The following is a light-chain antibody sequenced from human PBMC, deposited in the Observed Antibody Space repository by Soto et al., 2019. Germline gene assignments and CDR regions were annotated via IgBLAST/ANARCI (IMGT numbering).Light chain of an antibody. CDR3: QQYYNWPPWT. J-gene: IGKJ1*01. V-gene: IGKV3-15*01. Sequence: ILMTHSPATLSVSPWYSSILYFSSSQNIGTNLVWYQQKPGQAPRLLLYGASTRATGVPARFSGSGSGTDFTLTVSSLQSEDFAVYYCQQYYNWPPWTFGLGTKVDIK. CDR2: GAS. CDR1: QNIGTN.